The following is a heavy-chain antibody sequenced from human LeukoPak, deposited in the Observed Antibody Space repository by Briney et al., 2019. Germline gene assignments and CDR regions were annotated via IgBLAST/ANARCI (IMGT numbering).Heavy chain of an antibody. CDR3: ARAHDFWSGYYQTFDY. D-gene: IGHD3-3*01. J-gene: IGHJ4*02. CDR1: GFTVSSNY. Sequence: GGSLRLSCAASGFTVSSNYMSWVRQAPGKGLEWVSVIYSGGSTYYADSVKGRFTISRDNSKNTLYLQMNSLRAEDTAVYYCARAHDFWSGYYQTFDYWGQGTLVTVSS. CDR2: IYSGGST. V-gene: IGHV3-66*01.